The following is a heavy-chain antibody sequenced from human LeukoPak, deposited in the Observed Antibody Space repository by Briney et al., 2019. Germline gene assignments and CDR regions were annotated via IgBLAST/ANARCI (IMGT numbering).Heavy chain of an antibody. D-gene: IGHD3-22*01. J-gene: IGHJ6*02. Sequence: GGSLRLSCAASGFTFSDYYMSWIRQAPGKGLEWVSYISSSGSTIYYADSVKGRFTISRDNAKNSLYLQMNSLRAENTAVYYCARDHGDSSGYDMDVWGQGTTVTVSS. CDR1: GFTFSDYY. V-gene: IGHV3-11*01. CDR2: ISSSGSTI. CDR3: ARDHGDSSGYDMDV.